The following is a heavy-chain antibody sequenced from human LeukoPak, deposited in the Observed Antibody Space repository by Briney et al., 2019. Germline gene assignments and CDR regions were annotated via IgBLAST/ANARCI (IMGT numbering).Heavy chain of an antibody. CDR3: ARPRMRITMVRGVMRGMDV. CDR1: TRSFSVYY. D-gene: IGHD3-10*01. Sequence: SQTLSPTCALYTRSFSVYYSSWIRQPPRNGLEWVGEINHSGSTNYNTSPKRQVTISVDTSKNQFSLKLSCVTAAETAVYYCARPRMRITMVRGVMRGMDVWGQGTTVTVSS. CDR2: INHSGST. J-gene: IGHJ6*02. V-gene: IGHV4-34*01.